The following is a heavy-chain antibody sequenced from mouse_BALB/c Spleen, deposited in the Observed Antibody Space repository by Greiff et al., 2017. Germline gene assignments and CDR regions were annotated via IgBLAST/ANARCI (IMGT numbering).Heavy chain of an antibody. CDR1: GFTFSSYA. CDR3: AREVRRAFGN. Sequence: EVMLVESGGGLVKPGGSLKLSCAASGFTFSSYAMSWVRQTPEKRLEWVATISSGGSYTYYPDSVKGRFTIARDNAKNTLYLRMSSLRSEDTAMYYCAREVRRAFGNGGQGTTLTVAS. D-gene: IGHD2-14*01. CDR2: ISSGGSYT. J-gene: IGHJ2*01. V-gene: IGHV5-9-1*01.